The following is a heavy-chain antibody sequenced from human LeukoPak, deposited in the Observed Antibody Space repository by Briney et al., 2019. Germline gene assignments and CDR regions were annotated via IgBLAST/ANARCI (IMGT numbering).Heavy chain of an antibody. J-gene: IGHJ4*02. V-gene: IGHV4-39*07. CDR2: IYHSGST. Sequence: PSETLSLTCTVSGGSISSGTYYWAWIRQPPGTGLEWIGTIYHSGSTYYNPSLKSRVTISVDTSKNQFSLKLSSVTAADTAVYYCARRLSVLRYSVWGQGTLVTVSS. CDR3: ARRLSVLRYSV. CDR1: GGSISSGTYY. D-gene: IGHD3-9*01.